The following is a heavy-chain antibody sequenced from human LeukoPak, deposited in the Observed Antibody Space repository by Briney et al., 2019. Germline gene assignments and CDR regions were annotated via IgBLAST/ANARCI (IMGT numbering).Heavy chain of an antibody. CDR3: ARGGFDDSSLDP. J-gene: IGHJ5*02. CDR1: GGSFSGYY. D-gene: IGHD3-22*01. CDR2: INHSGST. Sequence: EASETLSLTCAVYGGSFSGYYWSWFRQPPGKGLEWIGEINHSGSTNYNPSLKSRVTISVDTSKNQFSLKLSSVTAADTAVYYCARGGFDDSSLDPWGQGTLVTVSS. V-gene: IGHV4-34*01.